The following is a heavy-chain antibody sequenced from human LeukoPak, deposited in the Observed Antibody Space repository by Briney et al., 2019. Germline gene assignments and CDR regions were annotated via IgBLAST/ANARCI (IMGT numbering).Heavy chain of an antibody. CDR1: GDSISSTISY. D-gene: IGHD2-8*01. V-gene: IGHV4-39*07. Sequence: SETLSLTCTVSGDSISSTISYWGWIRQPPGKGLEWIGEINHSGSTNYNPSLKSRVTISVDTSKNQFSLKLSSVTAADTAVYYCEVSGGSTNGIYFDYWGQGTLVTVSS. CDR2: INHSGST. CDR3: EVSGGSTNGIYFDY. J-gene: IGHJ4*02.